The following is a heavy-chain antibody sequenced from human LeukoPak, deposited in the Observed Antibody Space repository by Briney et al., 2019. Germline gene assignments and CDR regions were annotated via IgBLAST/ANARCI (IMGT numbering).Heavy chain of an antibody. CDR1: GSTFTSHD. D-gene: IGHD3-3*01. CDR2: INPGGGST. V-gene: IGHV1-46*01. Sequence: GGSVRLSCTASGSTFTSHDVHWVRQAPGQGLEWMAIINPGGGSTYYARKVQGRVTMTRDVSTNTVYMELSSLRSEDMAVYYCAREAITIFGVVRTRTTTRPHRFDPWGQGTLVTVSS. J-gene: IGHJ5*02. CDR3: AREAITIFGVVRTRTTTRPHRFDP.